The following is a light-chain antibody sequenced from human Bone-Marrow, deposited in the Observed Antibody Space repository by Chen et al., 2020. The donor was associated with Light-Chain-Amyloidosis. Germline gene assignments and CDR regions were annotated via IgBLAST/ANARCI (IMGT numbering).Light chain of an antibody. Sequence: DIVMTQSPASLAVSLGXRATXXCKSXXSVXXRPNXXNYLXXYQXXPGQXXKLLIYWAXTRESGVPXRFXXXGSXXXFTXXISXXXAEDXXVXXXHQXXXTPRTFGXGTKVEIK. J-gene: IGKJ1*01. CDR1: XSVXXRPNXXNY. CDR2: WAX. CDR3: HQXXXTPRT. V-gene: IGKV4-1*01.